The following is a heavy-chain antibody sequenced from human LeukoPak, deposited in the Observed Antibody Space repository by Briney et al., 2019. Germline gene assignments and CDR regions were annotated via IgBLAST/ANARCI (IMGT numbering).Heavy chain of an antibody. J-gene: IGHJ4*02. Sequence: GSVKVSCKASGYTFTDYYLHWVRQAPGQGLEWVGWINPNPNSGGTSYAQKFQGRVTMTRDTSINTAYMELSGLRSDDTAVYFCARGSYGYDWGQGTLVTVSS. CDR1: GYTFTDYY. CDR2: INPNPNSGGT. CDR3: ARGSYGYD. D-gene: IGHD1-26*01. V-gene: IGHV1-2*02.